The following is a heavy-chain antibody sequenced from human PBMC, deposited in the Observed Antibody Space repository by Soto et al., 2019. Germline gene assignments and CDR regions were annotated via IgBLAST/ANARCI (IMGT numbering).Heavy chain of an antibody. D-gene: IGHD2-15*01. J-gene: IGHJ6*02. V-gene: IGHV1-3*01. CDR3: ARLVVPSQPTGLDV. CDR1: GYRFSIYA. Sequence: QVQLVQSGAEVKKPGASVKVSCQPSGYRFSIYAMHGLRQVPGQSLEWMGWINVASGKIEYSQKWQDRVIISRDTSGSTEYIEVSSLRLDDTAVFYGARLVVPSQPTGLDVWGQGTTVIVSS. CDR2: INVASGKI.